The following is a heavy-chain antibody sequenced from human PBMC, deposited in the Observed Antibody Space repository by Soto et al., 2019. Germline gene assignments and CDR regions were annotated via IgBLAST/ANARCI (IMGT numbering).Heavy chain of an antibody. Sequence: SETLSLTCSVSGGSVSSGLYYWAWIRQPPGKRLEWIAYVHNSGRTNYNPSLKTRATISLDTSKSQFYLGLSSATAADTAVYYCARAEAWDLLPVGWDFWGQGTQVTVSS. J-gene: IGHJ4*02. CDR2: VHNSGRT. CDR1: GGSVSSGLYY. CDR3: ARAEAWDLLPVGWDF. D-gene: IGHD2-15*01. V-gene: IGHV4-61*01.